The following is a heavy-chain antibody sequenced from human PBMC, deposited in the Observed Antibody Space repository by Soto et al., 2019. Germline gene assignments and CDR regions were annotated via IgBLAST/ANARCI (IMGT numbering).Heavy chain of an antibody. V-gene: IGHV3-23*01. Sequence: EVQVLKSRGGLVQPGGSLRLSCAATGFTFSDFAMSWVRQAPGKGLEWVSRIYGGGNGPHYADSVKGRVTISRDNSKNTLYLQMNSLRAEDTAVYYCAKMEGMDPWAYSFDYWGQGTLVTVSS. D-gene: IGHD2-2*03. CDR2: IYGGGNGP. CDR3: AKMEGMDPWAYSFDY. CDR1: GFTFSDFA. J-gene: IGHJ4*02.